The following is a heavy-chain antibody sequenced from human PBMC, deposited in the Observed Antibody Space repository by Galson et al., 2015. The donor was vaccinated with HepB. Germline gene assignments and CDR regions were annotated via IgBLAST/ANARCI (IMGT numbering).Heavy chain of an antibody. CDR1: GYSFTSYW. V-gene: IGHV5-51*01. Sequence: QSGAEVKKPGESLKISCKGSGYSFTSYWIGWVRQMPGKGLEWMGIIYPGDSDTRYSPSFQGQVTISADKSISTAYLQWSSLKASDTAMYYCASLGLGGYSSGWYRGGDAFDIWGQGTMVTVSS. CDR2: IYPGDSDT. CDR3: ASLGLGGYSSGWYRGGDAFDI. D-gene: IGHD6-19*01. J-gene: IGHJ3*02.